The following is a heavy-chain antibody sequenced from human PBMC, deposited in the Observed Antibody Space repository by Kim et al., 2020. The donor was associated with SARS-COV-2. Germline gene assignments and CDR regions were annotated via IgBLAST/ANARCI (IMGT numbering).Heavy chain of an antibody. V-gene: IGHV3-49*03. CDR3: TRARSAAHYYDSSGYLLYYFYY. CDR1: GFTFGDYA. D-gene: IGHD3-22*01. CDR2: IRSKAYGGTT. J-gene: IGHJ4*02. Sequence: GGSLRLSCTASGFTFGDYAMSWFRQAPGKGLEWVGFIRSKAYGGTTEYAASVKGRFTISRDDSKSIYYLRMNRQKTEDTAVYYCTRARSAAHYYDSSGYLLYYFYYWGQGTPVTVSS.